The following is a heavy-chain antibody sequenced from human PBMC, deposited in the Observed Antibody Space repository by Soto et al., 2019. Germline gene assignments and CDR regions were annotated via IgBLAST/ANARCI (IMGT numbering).Heavy chain of an antibody. V-gene: IGHV4-30-2*01. CDR3: ARASSTATTLDY. CDR2: IYHSGST. J-gene: IGHJ4*02. D-gene: IGHD4-17*01. CDR1: VGSVSSGGYS. Sequence: QLQLQESGSGLVKPSQTLSLTCAVSVGSVSSGGYSWSWIRQPPGKGLEWIEYIYHSGSTYYNPSLKSRVTISVDRSKNQFSLKLSSVTASDTAVYYCARASSTATTLDYWGQGTLVTVSS.